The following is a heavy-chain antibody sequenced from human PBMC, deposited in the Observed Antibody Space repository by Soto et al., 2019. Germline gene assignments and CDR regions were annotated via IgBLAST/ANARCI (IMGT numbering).Heavy chain of an antibody. J-gene: IGHJ4*02. CDR1: GFTFSSYA. CDR3: ARVVVAACDY. D-gene: IGHD2-15*01. CDR2: ISYDGSNK. Sequence: GGSLRLSCAASGFTFSSYAMHWVRQAPGKGLEWVAVISYDGSNKYYADSVKGRLTISRDNSKNTLYLQMNSLRAEDTAVYYCARVVVAACDYWGQGTLVTVSS. V-gene: IGHV3-30-3*01.